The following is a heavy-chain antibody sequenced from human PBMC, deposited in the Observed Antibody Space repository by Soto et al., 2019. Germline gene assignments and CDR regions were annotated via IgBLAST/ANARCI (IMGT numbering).Heavy chain of an antibody. D-gene: IGHD2-8*01. V-gene: IGHV4-59*12. J-gene: IGHJ3*01. CDR2: IYYSGST. CDR1: RRSIRSYY. Sequence: PSYTLSLTCTLARRSIRSYYWSWIRQTPGKGLEWIGYIYYSGSTNYNPSLKSRVTISVDTSKNQFSLKLSSVTAADTAVYYCARAYGVWAFDFWRQGTMVX. CDR3: ARAYGVWAFDF.